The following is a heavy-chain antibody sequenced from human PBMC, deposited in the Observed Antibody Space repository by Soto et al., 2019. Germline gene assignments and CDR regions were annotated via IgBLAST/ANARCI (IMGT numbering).Heavy chain of an antibody. CDR1: GGTFSSYA. D-gene: IGHD6-25*01. CDR2: IIPIFGTA. J-gene: IGHJ6*02. CDR3: ARRERLRSGSTAKYYYYYYGMDV. V-gene: IGHV1-69*13. Sequence: SVKVSCKASGGTFSSYAISWVRQAPGQGLEWMGGIIPIFGTANYAQKFQGRVTITADESTSTAYMELSSLRSEDTAVYYCARRERLRSGSTAKYYYYYYGMDVWGQGTTVTISS.